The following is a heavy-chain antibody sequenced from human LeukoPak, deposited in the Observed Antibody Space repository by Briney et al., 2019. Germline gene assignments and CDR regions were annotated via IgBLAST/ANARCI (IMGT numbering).Heavy chain of an antibody. D-gene: IGHD3-3*01. Sequence: PSETLSLTCAVSGGSISSGGYSWSWIRQPPGKGLEWIGYIYHSGSTYYNPSLKSRVTISVDRSKSQFSLKLSSVTAADTAVYYCARDFWSGPPNYYYYGMDVWGQGTTVTVSS. CDR3: ARDFWSGPPNYYYYGMDV. CDR2: IYHSGST. V-gene: IGHV4-30-2*01. CDR1: GGSISSGGYS. J-gene: IGHJ6*02.